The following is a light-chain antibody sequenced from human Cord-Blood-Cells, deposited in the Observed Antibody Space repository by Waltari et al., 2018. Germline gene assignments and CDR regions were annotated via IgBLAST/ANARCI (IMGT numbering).Light chain of an antibody. V-gene: IGLV2-14*01. Sequence: QSALTQPASVSGSPGQSITISCTGTSSDVGGYNYVSWYQQHPGKAPKLMIYEVSNRPSGCSNRFSGPKSGNTASLTISGLQAEDEADYYCSSYTSSSTLWVFGGGTKLTVL. J-gene: IGLJ3*02. CDR2: EVS. CDR3: SSYTSSSTLWV. CDR1: SSDVGGYNY.